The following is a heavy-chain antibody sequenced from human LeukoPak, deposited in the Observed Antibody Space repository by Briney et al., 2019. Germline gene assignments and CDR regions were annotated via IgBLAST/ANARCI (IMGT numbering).Heavy chain of an antibody. D-gene: IGHD3-10*01. V-gene: IGHV4-39*07. CDR1: GGSISSSNYY. Sequence: PSETLSLTCPVSGGSISSSNYYWGWIRQPPGKGLEWIGSIYYSGSTYYNPSLKSRVTISVDTSKNQFSLKLSSVTAADTAVYYCAREAKRGFGRYYYYYGMDVWGQGTTVTVSS. CDR2: IYYSGST. CDR3: AREAKRGFGRYYYYYGMDV. J-gene: IGHJ6*02.